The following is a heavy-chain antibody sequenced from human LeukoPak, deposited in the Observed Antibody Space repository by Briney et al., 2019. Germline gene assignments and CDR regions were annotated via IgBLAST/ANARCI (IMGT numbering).Heavy chain of an antibody. CDR2: IFSGGCP. D-gene: IGHD1-14*01. CDR1: GASISSKY. Sequence: EPSETQSLTCTVSGASISSKYWAWARHPPGQGLECVVNIFSGGCPKYNPSLGSRVTISMDTSRNRFSLRIISVTAADTAVYFCTILVYGKGPDYLGQGALVTVSS. V-gene: IGHV4-59*08. CDR3: TILVYGKGPDY. J-gene: IGHJ4*02.